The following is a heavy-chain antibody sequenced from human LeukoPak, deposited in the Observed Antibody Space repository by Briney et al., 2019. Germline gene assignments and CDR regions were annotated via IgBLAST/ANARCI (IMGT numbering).Heavy chain of an antibody. D-gene: IGHD3-9*01. CDR2: ISGSGGST. Sequence: PGGSLRLSCAASGFTFSSYAMSWVRQAPGKGLEWVSAISGSGGSTYYADSVKGRFTISRDNSKNTLYLQMNSLRAEDTAVYYCAKLRYFDWLLYGYFDYWGQGTLVTVSS. V-gene: IGHV3-23*01. J-gene: IGHJ4*02. CDR1: GFTFSSYA. CDR3: AKLRYFDWLLYGYFDY.